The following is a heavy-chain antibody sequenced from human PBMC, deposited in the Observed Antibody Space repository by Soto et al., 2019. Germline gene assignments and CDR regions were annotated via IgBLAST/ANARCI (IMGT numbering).Heavy chain of an antibody. CDR3: ARLWSDCSGGSCYHEAPDAFDI. D-gene: IGHD2-15*01. V-gene: IGHV3-7*01. CDR1: GFTFSSYW. Sequence: PGGSLRLSCAASGFTFSSYWMSWVRQAPGKGLEWVANIKQDGSEKYYVDSVKGRFTISRDNAKNSLYLKMNSLRAEDTAVYYCARLWSDCSGGSCYHEAPDAFDIWGQGTMVTVSS. J-gene: IGHJ3*02. CDR2: IKQDGSEK.